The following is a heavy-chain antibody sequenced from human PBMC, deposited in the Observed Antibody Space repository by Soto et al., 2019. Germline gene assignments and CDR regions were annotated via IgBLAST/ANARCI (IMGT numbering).Heavy chain of an antibody. V-gene: IGHV3-23*01. Sequence: TGGSLRLSCAASGFTVSSNYMSWVRQAPGKGLEWVSTITYTGVSTYYADSVKGRFTISRDNSRDTLFLQMNSLRAEDTAIYYCAKSSVWYPYFDSWGQGTLVTVSS. D-gene: IGHD6-13*01. J-gene: IGHJ4*02. CDR2: ITYTGVST. CDR3: AKSSVWYPYFDS. CDR1: GFTVSSNY.